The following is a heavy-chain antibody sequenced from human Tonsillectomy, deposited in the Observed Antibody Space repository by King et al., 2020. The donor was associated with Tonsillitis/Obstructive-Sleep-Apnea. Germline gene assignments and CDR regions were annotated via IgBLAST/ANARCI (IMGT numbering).Heavy chain of an antibody. D-gene: IGHD2-2*01. Sequence: VQLVESGAEVKKPGSSVKVSCKASGGTFSNYAITWVRQAPGQGLEWMGRIIPLPILPIANYAQKFQGRVTITADKSTSTAYMELSSLRSEDTAVYYCARHSPDIVIVPVAGGNYYMDVWGKGTTVTVSS. CDR2: IIPLPILPIA. CDR1: GGTFSNYA. J-gene: IGHJ6*03. CDR3: ARHSPDIVIVPVAGGNYYMDV. V-gene: IGHV1-69*09.